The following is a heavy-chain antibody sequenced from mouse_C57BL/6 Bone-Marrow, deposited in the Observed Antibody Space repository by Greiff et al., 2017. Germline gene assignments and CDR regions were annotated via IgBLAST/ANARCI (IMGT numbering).Heavy chain of an antibody. CDR2: IDPANGDT. D-gene: IGHD6-1*01. CDR3: ARRLFYAMDY. V-gene: IGHV14-4*01. Sequence: VQLQQSGAELVRPGASVKLSCTASGFNIKDDYMHWVKQRPEQGLEWIGWIDPANGDTEYASKFQGKATITADTSSNTAYMQLSSLTSEDSAVYYCARRLFYAMDYWGQGTSVTVSS. J-gene: IGHJ4*01. CDR1: GFNIKDDY.